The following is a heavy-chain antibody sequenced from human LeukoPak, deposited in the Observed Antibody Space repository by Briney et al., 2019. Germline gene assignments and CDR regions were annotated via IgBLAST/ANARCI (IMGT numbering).Heavy chain of an antibody. CDR2: ISGSGGST. CDR1: GFTFSSYA. V-gene: IGHV3-23*01. Sequence: GGSLRLSCAASGFTFSSYAMSWVRQAPGKGLEWVSAISGSGGSTYYADSVKGRFTISRDNSKNTLYLQMNSLRAEDTAVYYCATTRPYYYDSRPGNYFDYWGQGTLVTVSS. J-gene: IGHJ4*02. D-gene: IGHD3-22*01. CDR3: ATTRPYYYDSRPGNYFDY.